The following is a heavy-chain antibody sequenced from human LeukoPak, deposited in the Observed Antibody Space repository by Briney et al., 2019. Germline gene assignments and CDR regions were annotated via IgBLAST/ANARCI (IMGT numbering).Heavy chain of an antibody. CDR2: ISGSGGST. J-gene: IGHJ4*02. V-gene: IGHV3-23*01. D-gene: IGHD1-26*01. Sequence: GGSLRLSCAASGFTFSNCAMSWVRQAPEKGLEWVSAISGSGGSTYYADSVKGRFTISRDNSKNTLYLQMNSLRAEDTAVYYCAKSWGSYHYDYWGQGTLVTVSS. CDR1: GFTFSNCA. CDR3: AKSWGSYHYDY.